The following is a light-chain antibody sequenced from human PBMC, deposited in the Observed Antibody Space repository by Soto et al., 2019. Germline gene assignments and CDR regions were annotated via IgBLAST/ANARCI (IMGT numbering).Light chain of an antibody. CDR2: GAS. CDR3: QQYCSSSWT. J-gene: IGKJ1*01. Sequence: EMVLTQSPGTLSLSPGERATLSCRASQSVTSTHLAWYQQKAGQAPRLLIYGASSRATGIPDRFTGRGPGPGFTPTTSRLETEDLAVYYCQQYCSSSWTFGKGNKVEIK. V-gene: IGKV3-20*01. CDR1: QSVTSTH.